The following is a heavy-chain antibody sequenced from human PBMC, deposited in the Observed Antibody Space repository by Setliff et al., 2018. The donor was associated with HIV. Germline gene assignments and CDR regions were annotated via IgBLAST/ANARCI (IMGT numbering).Heavy chain of an antibody. V-gene: IGHV4-59*11. CDR2: VYYRAITNSYDSGGP. CDR1: GGAISSHY. CDR3: ARPYCTNGGCNPD. J-gene: IGHJ4*02. Sequence: PSETLSLTCTVSGGAISSHYWSWIRQAPGKGLEWIGSVYYRAITNSYDSGGPNYNPSLKSRVTISVDTSKRQLSLKLSSVTAADTAVYYCARPYCTNGGCNPDWGQGTLVTVSS. D-gene: IGHD2-8*01.